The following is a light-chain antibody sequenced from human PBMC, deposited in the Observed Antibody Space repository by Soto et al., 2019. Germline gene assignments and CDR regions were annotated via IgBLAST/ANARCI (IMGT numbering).Light chain of an antibody. Sequence: DIVMTQSPDSLAVSLGERATINCKSSQSLLYSSNNKNYLSWYQQKQGQPPKLLIHWASNREFGVPDRFSGSGSGTDFTLTISSLQTEDVAVYYCQQYYETPWT. J-gene: IGKJ1*01. CDR2: WAS. CDR1: QSLLYSSNNKNY. V-gene: IGKV4-1*01. CDR3: QQYYETPWT.